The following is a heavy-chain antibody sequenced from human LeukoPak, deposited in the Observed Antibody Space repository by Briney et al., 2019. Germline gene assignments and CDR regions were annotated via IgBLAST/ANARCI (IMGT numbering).Heavy chain of an antibody. CDR2: INPSGGST. CDR3: ARVVWNYYDSSGYGAFDI. Sequence: ASVTVSCTASGYTFTNYYMHWVRQAPGQGLEWLGIINPSGGSTSYAQKYQGRVTMTRDTSTTTVYMELSSLRSEDTAVYYCARVVWNYYDSSGYGAFDIWGQGTMVAVSS. J-gene: IGHJ3*02. D-gene: IGHD3-22*01. V-gene: IGHV1-46*01. CDR1: GYTFTNYY.